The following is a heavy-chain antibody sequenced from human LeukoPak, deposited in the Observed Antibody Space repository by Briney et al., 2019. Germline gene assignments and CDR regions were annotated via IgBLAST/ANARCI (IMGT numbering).Heavy chain of an antibody. D-gene: IGHD1-26*01. V-gene: IGHV1-46*01. CDR2: INPTGGST. J-gene: IGHJ4*02. Sequence: ASVKVSCKTSGYTFTDYYIHWVRQAPGQGLEWMGIINPTGGSTSYAQKFQGRITLTRDTSKNTVYMEVSSLRSEDTAVYYCTSEEPRHYFDFWGQGSLVTVCS. CDR3: TSEEPRHYFDF. CDR1: GYTFTDYY.